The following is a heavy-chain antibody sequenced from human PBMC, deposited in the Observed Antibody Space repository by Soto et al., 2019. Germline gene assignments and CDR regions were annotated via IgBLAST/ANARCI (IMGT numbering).Heavy chain of an antibody. CDR3: ARGSSGSDE. Sequence: PGGSLRLSCAASGFTFRSYSMNWVRQAPGKGLEWVSYISPTSSTMYYADSVKGRFTISRDNVKNSLYLQMNSLRDEDSAVYYCARGSSGSDEWGQRTPVTVSS. D-gene: IGHD3-22*01. CDR2: ISPTSSTM. CDR1: GFTFRSYS. J-gene: IGHJ4*02. V-gene: IGHV3-48*02.